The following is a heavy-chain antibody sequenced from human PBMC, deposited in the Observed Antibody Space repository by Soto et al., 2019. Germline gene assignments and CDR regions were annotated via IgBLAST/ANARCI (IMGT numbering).Heavy chain of an antibody. CDR3: ARVMGYCSSTSCYRTHYYLDV. V-gene: IGHV4-34*01. Sequence: SETLSLTCAVYGGSFNGYYWSWIRQPTGKGLEWIGEFNHSGSTNYNPSLKSRVTISVDTSKNQFSLKLSSVTAADTAVYYCARVMGYCSSTSCYRTHYYLDVWGKGTTVTVSS. J-gene: IGHJ6*03. CDR2: FNHSGST. D-gene: IGHD2-2*01. CDR1: GGSFNGYY.